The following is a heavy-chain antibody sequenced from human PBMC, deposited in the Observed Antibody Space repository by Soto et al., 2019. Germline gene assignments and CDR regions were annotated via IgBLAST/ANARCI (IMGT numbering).Heavy chain of an antibody. V-gene: IGHV1-8*01. CDR3: AKTYCNSATCYSGIFDS. J-gene: IGHJ4*02. D-gene: IGHD2-2*02. CDR2: MNPDSGNT. CDR1: GYSFANYD. Sequence: ASVKVSCKASGYSFANYDINWVRQATGQGLEWMGWMNPDSGNTGYAQKFQGRVTMTRDTSSSTAYMELSSLRSDDTAVYFCAKTYCNSATCYSGIFDSWGQGTLVTVSS.